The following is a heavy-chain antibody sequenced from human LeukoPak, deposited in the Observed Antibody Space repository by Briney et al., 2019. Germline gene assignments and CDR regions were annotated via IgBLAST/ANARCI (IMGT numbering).Heavy chain of an antibody. J-gene: IGHJ6*02. V-gene: IGHV4-59*01. CDR2: IYSSGST. CDR1: GGSFSGYY. Sequence: SETLSLTCAVYGGSFSGYYWTWIRQPPGKGLEWIGYIYSSGSTKYNPSLKSRVTITIDTSKNQFSLKLSSVTAADTAVYYCARGSDCSSTSCYLTYYYYYGMDVWGQGTTVTVSS. D-gene: IGHD2-2*01. CDR3: ARGSDCSSTSCYLTYYYYYGMDV.